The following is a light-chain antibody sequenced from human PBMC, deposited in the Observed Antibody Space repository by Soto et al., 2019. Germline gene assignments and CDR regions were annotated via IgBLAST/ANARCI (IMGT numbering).Light chain of an antibody. CDR3: QRRANWPLT. Sequence: EIVLTQSPATLSLSPGERATLSCRASQSVSSYLAWYQQKPGQAPRLLIYDVSNRATGIPARFSGSGSGTDFTLTISSLEPEDFAVYYCQRRANWPLTFGGGTTVEIK. V-gene: IGKV3-11*01. CDR1: QSVSSY. CDR2: DVS. J-gene: IGKJ4*01.